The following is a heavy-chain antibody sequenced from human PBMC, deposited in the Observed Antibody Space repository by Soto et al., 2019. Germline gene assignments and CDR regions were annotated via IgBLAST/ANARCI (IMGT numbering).Heavy chain of an antibody. V-gene: IGHV4-61*01. CDR1: GGSVSSGSYY. D-gene: IGHD6-13*01. Sequence: QVQLQESGPGLVKPSETLSLTCTVSGGSVSSGSYYWSWIRQPPGKGLEWIGYIYYSGSTNYNPSLKSRVTISVDTSKNQFSLKLSSVTAADTAVYYCAREQAAGTRDGGNFDYWGQGTLVTVSS. J-gene: IGHJ4*02. CDR2: IYYSGST. CDR3: AREQAAGTRDGGNFDY.